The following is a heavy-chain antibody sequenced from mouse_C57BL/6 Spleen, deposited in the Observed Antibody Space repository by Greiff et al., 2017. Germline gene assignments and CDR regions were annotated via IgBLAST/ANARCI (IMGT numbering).Heavy chain of an antibody. D-gene: IGHD4-1*01. CDR1: GFTFSSYA. Sequence: EVKLMESGGGLVKPGGSLKLSCAASGFTFSSYAMSWVRQTPEKRLEWVATISDGGSYTYYPDNVKGRFTISRDNAKNNLYLQMSHLKSEDTAMYYCAREEETGTFWFAYWGQGTLVTVSA. J-gene: IGHJ3*01. CDR2: ISDGGSYT. V-gene: IGHV5-4*01. CDR3: AREEETGTFWFAY.